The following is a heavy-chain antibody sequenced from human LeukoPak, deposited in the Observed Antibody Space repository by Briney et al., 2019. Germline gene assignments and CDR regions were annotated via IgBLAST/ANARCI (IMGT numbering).Heavy chain of an antibody. CDR2: IYSSGTT. V-gene: IGHV4-39*01. Sequence: SETLSLTCTVIGDSISGTTYYWGWIRQPPGKGLEWIGSIYSSGTTYYNPSLKSRVTISVDTSKNQFSLSLSSVTAADTAIYYCVRQNSWYIPLDPWGQGTLVTVSS. D-gene: IGHD1-14*01. J-gene: IGHJ5*02. CDR3: VRQNSWYIPLDP. CDR1: GDSISGTTYY.